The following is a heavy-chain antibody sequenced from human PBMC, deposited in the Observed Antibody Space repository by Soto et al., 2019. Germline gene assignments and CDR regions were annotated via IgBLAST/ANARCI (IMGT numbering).Heavy chain of an antibody. J-gene: IGHJ5*02. Sequence: QVQLQESGPGLVKPSQTLSLTCTVSGGSISSGGYYWSWIRQHPGKGLEWIGYIYYSGSTYYNPSLKSRVTISVDTSKNQFSLKLSSVTAADTAVYYCANFWSGYYTGDGWFDPWGQGTLVTVSS. CDR1: GGSISSGGYY. V-gene: IGHV4-31*03. D-gene: IGHD3-3*01. CDR3: ANFWSGYYTGDGWFDP. CDR2: IYYSGST.